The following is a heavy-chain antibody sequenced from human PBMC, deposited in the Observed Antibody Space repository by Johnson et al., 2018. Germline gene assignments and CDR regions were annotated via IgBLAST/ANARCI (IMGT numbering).Heavy chain of an antibody. CDR3: ARGAYSSGWYTAFDI. V-gene: IGHV3-64*07. D-gene: IGHD6-19*01. Sequence: VQLVQSGGGLVQXGGSXRLXCVVSGFTFSSYPLHWVRQAPGQGLEYVSAISSNGGSTFYADSVQGRFPISRDSSKNTLYLQMGSLRAEDMAVYYCARGAYSSGWYTAFDIWGQGTMVTVSS. CDR2: ISSNGGST. CDR1: GFTFSSYP. J-gene: IGHJ3*02.